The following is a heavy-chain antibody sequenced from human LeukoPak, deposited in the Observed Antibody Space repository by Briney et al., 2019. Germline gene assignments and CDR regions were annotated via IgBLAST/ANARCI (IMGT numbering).Heavy chain of an antibody. CDR3: ASSRGYSGYDFYFVYNY. J-gene: IGHJ4*02. D-gene: IGHD5-12*01. Sequence: ASVKVSCKASGYTFTGYYMHWVRQAPEQGLEWMEWINPNSGGTNYAQKFQGRVTMTRDTSISTAYMELSRLRSDDTAVYYCASSRGYSGYDFYFVYNYWGQGTLVTVS. V-gene: IGHV1-2*02. CDR2: INPNSGGT. CDR1: GYTFTGYY.